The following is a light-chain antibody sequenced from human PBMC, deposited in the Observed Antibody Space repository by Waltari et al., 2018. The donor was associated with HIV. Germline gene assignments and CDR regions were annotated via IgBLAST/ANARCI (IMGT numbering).Light chain of an antibody. Sequence: EIVLTQSPGTLSLSPGERDTLSCRASQSVSSTYLAWYQQKPGQAPRLLLYGASSRATGIPDRFSGSGSGTDFTLTISRLEPEDFAVYYCQQYDSSPLFTFGPGTKVDI. CDR2: GAS. CDR3: QQYDSSPLFT. J-gene: IGKJ3*01. V-gene: IGKV3-20*01. CDR1: QSVSSTY.